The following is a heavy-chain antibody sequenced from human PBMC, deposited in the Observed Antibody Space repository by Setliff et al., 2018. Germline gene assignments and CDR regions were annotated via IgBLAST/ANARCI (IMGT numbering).Heavy chain of an antibody. V-gene: IGHV3-23*01. Sequence: GESLKISCVGSGFTFKDYTMVWVRQVPGKGLEWVAGISGSGGTTYYADSVKGRFTTSKDNSKSTLHLQMNSLRDEDTAVYYCSRGNDDYVSRGNPFDYWGQGALVTVS. CDR2: ISGSGGTT. CDR3: SRGNDDYVSRGNPFDY. J-gene: IGHJ4*02. D-gene: IGHD3-16*01. CDR1: GFTFKDYT.